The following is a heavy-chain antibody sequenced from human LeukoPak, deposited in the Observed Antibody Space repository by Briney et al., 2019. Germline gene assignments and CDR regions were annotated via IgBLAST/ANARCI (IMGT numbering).Heavy chain of an antibody. CDR3: ARDWGVNYESWSGHFDY. CDR2: IKQDGSEK. D-gene: IGHD3-3*01. J-gene: IGHJ4*02. Sequence: GGSLRLSCAACGFTYSSHWMSGVRGARGKGREWVANIKQDGSEKYYVDSVKGRFTISSDNAKNSLYLQMNSLRAEDTAVYYCARDWGVNYESWSGHFDYWGQGTLVTVSS. V-gene: IGHV3-7*01. CDR1: GFTYSSHW.